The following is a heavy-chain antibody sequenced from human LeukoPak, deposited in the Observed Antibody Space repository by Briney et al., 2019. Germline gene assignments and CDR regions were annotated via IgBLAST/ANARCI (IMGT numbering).Heavy chain of an antibody. CDR3: ARQGSYGLFDY. CDR2: IYPDDSDT. V-gene: IGHV5-51*01. Sequence: GESLKISCKGSGYSFSSYWIGWVRQMPGKGLEWMGIIYPDDSDTRYSPSFQGQVTISADKSINTAYLQWSGLKASDIAMYYCARQGSYGLFDYWGQGTLVTVSS. J-gene: IGHJ4*02. D-gene: IGHD3-16*01. CDR1: GYSFSSYW.